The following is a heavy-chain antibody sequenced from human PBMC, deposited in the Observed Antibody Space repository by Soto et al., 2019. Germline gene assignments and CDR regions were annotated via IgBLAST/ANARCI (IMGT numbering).Heavy chain of an antibody. Sequence: QVQLVESGGCVVQPGRSLRLSCAASGFTFSSYAMQWVRQAPGKGLEWVAVISNDGNNKYSVDSVKGRFILSRDNSKNTLYLQMNGLRPDDTAVYYCAKDGGTAGTFDYWGQGTLVTVSS. CDR1: GFTFSSYA. D-gene: IGHD6-13*01. V-gene: IGHV3-30*18. CDR2: ISNDGNNK. CDR3: AKDGGTAGTFDY. J-gene: IGHJ4*02.